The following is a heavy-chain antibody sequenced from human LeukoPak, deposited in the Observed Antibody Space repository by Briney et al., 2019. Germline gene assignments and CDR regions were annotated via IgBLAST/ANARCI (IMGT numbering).Heavy chain of an antibody. CDR3: AKTTAGNSSGRYPGWPVDY. CDR1: GFTFSSYA. J-gene: IGHJ4*02. Sequence: GGSLRLSCAASGFTFSSYAVSWVRQAPGKGLEWVSSISGSGGGTYYADSVKGRFTISRDNSKNTVYLQMNSLSTEDTAVYYCAKTTAGNSSGRYPGWPVDYWAREPWSPSPQ. V-gene: IGHV3-23*01. D-gene: IGHD6-19*01. CDR2: ISGSGGGT.